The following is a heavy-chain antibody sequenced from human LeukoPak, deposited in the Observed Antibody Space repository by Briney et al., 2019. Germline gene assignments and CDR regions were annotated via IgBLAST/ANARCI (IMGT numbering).Heavy chain of an antibody. D-gene: IGHD4-17*01. CDR3: ATEGHDYGDHPFDY. Sequence: SVKVSCKASGYTFTSYAMNWVRQAPGQGLEWMGGIIPIFGTANYAQKFQGRVTITADESTSTAYMELSSLRSEDTAVYYCATEGHDYGDHPFDYWGQGTLVTVSS. J-gene: IGHJ4*02. CDR1: GYTFTSYA. CDR2: IIPIFGTA. V-gene: IGHV1-69*13.